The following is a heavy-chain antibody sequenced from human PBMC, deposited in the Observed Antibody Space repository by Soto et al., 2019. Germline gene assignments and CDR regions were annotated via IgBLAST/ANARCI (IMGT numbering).Heavy chain of an antibody. J-gene: IGHJ4*02. CDR2: ISGSGDNT. CDR3: AKHSHESAPCCGED. CDR1: GFSFSTYA. D-gene: IGHD7-27*01. Sequence: EVQLLESGGGLVQPGGSLRLSCAASGFSFSTYAMSWVRQAPGKGLEWVSCISGSGDNTYCVDSVKGRFTISRDNSEKTLRTQTNSLAVEGTAGCYCAKHSHESAPCCGEDWGQGTLDTVPS. V-gene: IGHV3-23*01.